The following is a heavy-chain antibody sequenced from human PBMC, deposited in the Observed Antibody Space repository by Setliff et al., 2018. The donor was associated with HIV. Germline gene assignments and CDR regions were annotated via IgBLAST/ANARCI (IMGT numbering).Heavy chain of an antibody. CDR1: GYSFTNYW. J-gene: IGHJ3*02. Sequence: GESLKISCKGSGYSFTNYWSGWVRQLPGKGLEWMGIIYPGDSDTRYSPSFQGQVTITADKSISTAYLQWSGLKASDTAMYYCARHRAYDILTGYKGDAFDIWGQGTMVTVSS. D-gene: IGHD3-9*01. CDR2: IYPGDSDT. CDR3: ARHRAYDILTGYKGDAFDI. V-gene: IGHV5-51*01.